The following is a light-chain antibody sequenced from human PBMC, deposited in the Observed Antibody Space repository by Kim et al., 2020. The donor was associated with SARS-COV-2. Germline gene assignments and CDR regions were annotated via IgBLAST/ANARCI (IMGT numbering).Light chain of an antibody. Sequence: DIQMTQSPSSLSVSVGDRVNITCRASQGFGNYLAWYQQKPGKVPRLLIYGTSTLQSGVPSRFSGTRSGTDFTLTIISLQPEDVATYYCQTYNSPRITFGGGTKVDIK. J-gene: IGKJ4*01. CDR2: GTS. CDR3: QTYNSPRIT. V-gene: IGKV1-27*01. CDR1: QGFGNY.